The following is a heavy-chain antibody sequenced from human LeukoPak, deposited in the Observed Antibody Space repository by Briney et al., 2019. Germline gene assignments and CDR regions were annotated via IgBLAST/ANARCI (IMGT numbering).Heavy chain of an antibody. CDR2: IIPIFGTA. D-gene: IGHD6-13*01. CDR3: ATKTGIAAAGLDY. CDR1: GGTFSSYA. V-gene: IGHV1-69*13. Sequence: RASVKVSCKASGGTFSSYAISWVRQAPGQGLEWMGGIIPIFGTANYAQKFQGRVTITADESTSTAYMELSSLRSEDTAVYYCATKTGIAAAGLDYWGQGTLVTVSS. J-gene: IGHJ4*02.